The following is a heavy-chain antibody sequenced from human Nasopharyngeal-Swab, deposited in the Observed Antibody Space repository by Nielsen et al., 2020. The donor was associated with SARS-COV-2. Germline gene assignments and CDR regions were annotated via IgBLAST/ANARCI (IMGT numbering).Heavy chain of an antibody. J-gene: IGHJ3*02. CDR2: ISSSSSYI. CDR1: GFTFSSYS. D-gene: IGHD6-13*01. Sequence: GGSLRLSCAASGFTFSSYSMNWVRQAPGKGLEWVSSISSSSSYIYYADSVKGRFTISRDNAKNSLYLQMNSLRAEDAAVYYCAPPAGDAFDIWGQGTMVTVSS. V-gene: IGHV3-21*01. CDR3: APPAGDAFDI.